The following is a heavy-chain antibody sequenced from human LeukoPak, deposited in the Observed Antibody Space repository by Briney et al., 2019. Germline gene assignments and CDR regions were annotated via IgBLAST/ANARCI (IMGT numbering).Heavy chain of an antibody. CDR2: IYYSGST. Sequence: PSETLSLTCTVSGGSIRRQYWSWIRQPPGKGLEWIGYIYYSGSTNYNPSLKSRVTISGDTSKNQFSLKLSSVTAADTAVYYCARTYYDWWSGPNWFDPWGQGTLVTVSS. CDR3: ARTYYDWWSGPNWFDP. V-gene: IGHV4-59*11. J-gene: IGHJ5*02. CDR1: GGSIRRQY. D-gene: IGHD3-3*01.